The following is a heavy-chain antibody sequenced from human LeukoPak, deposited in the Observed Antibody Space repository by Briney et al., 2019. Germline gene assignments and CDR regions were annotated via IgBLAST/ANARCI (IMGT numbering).Heavy chain of an antibody. J-gene: IGHJ4*02. Sequence: PGGPLRLSCEASGITFSTNAMSWVRQAPEKGLEWVSVISSSGDGAYYADSVKGRFTISRDNSKNTLYLQMNSLRAEDTAVYYCAKAAFGSTSCYNDWGQGTLVTVSS. CDR3: AKAAFGSTSCYND. CDR2: ISSSGDGA. CDR1: GITFSTNA. D-gene: IGHD2-2*02. V-gene: IGHV3-23*01.